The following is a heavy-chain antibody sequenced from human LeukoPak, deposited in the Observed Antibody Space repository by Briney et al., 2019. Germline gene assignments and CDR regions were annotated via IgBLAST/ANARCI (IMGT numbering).Heavy chain of an antibody. CDR2: ISYDGSIQ. V-gene: IGHV3-30-3*01. CDR1: GPTFTRYA. CDR3: AREGHGDYGFGY. J-gene: IGHJ4*02. D-gene: IGHD4-17*01. Sequence: GGSLRLSCAASGPTFTRYAMHWVRQAPGKGLEWVAIISYDGSIQDYADSVEGRFTISRDNSKDTLYLQMNSLRTEDTAVYYCAREGHGDYGFGYWGQGTLVTVSS.